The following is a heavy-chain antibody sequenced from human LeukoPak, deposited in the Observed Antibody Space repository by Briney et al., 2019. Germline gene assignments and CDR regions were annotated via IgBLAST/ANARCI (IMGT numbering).Heavy chain of an antibody. CDR1: GGSFSGYY. J-gene: IGHJ4*02. V-gene: IGHV4-34*01. CDR2: INHSGST. D-gene: IGHD6-19*01. CDR3: ARVDGSGWYDFDY. Sequence: SETLPLTCAVYGGSFSGYYWSWIRQPPGKGLEWIGEINHSGSTNYNPSLKSRVAISVDTSKNQFSLKLSSVAAADTAVYYCARVDGSGWYDFDYWGQGTLVTVSS.